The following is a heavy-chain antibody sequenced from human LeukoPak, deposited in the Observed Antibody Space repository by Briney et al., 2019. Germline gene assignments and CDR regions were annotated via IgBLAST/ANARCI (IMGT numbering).Heavy chain of an antibody. CDR1: GGSISSSSYY. CDR2: IYYSGST. Sequence: SETLSLTCTVSGGSISSSSYYWGWIRQPPGKGLEWIGSIYYSGSTYYNPSLKSRVTISVDTSKNQFSLKLSSVTAADTAVYYCARTRVALGDYYDSSGYYYDYWGQGTLVTVSS. CDR3: ARTRVALGDYYDSSGYYYDY. V-gene: IGHV4-39*01. J-gene: IGHJ4*02. D-gene: IGHD3-22*01.